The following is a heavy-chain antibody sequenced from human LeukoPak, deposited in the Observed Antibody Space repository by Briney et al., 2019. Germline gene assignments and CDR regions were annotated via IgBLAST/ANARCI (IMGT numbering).Heavy chain of an antibody. V-gene: IGHV4-59*11. CDR2: IYYSGST. J-gene: IGHJ3*02. CDR3: ARTRFGSDAFDI. D-gene: IGHD3-10*01. Sequence: SETLSLTCTVSGASISSHYWSWIRQSPEKGLEWIGYIYYSGSTNYNPSLKSRVTISVDTSKNQFSLKLSSVTAADTAVYYCARTRFGSDAFDIWGQGTMVTVSS. CDR1: GASISSHY.